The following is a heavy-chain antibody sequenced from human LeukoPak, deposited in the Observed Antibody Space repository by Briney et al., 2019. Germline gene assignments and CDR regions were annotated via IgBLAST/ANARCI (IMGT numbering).Heavy chain of an antibody. J-gene: IGHJ5*02. V-gene: IGHV1-2*02. D-gene: IGHD2-2*01. CDR3: ARDAAPSSTNYWFDP. CDR1: GYTFTDYY. CDR2: ISPTSGGT. Sequence: GASVKVSCKASGYTFTDYYIHWLRQAPGHGLEWMGWISPTSGGTSYAQSFQGRVTMTRDTSISTAYMELGRLSSDDTAVYYCARDAAPSSTNYWFDPWGQGTLVTVSS.